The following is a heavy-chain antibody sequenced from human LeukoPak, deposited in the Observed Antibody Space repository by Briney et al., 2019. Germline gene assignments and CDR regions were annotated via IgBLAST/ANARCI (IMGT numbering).Heavy chain of an antibody. CDR3: ARVFRDGAVDRTRPFASNNFDY. V-gene: IGHV1-2*02. CDR2: INPNSGGT. CDR1: GYTFTGYY. Sequence: RASVKVSCKASGYTFTGYYMHWVRQAPGQGLEWMGWINPNSGGTNYAQEFQGRVTMTRDTSISTAYMELSRLRSDDTAVYYCARVFRDGAVDRTRPFASNNFDYWGQGTLVTVSS. J-gene: IGHJ4*02. D-gene: IGHD2-21*01.